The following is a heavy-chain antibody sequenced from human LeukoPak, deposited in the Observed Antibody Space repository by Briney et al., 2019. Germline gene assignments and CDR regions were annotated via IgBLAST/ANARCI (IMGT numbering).Heavy chain of an antibody. CDR2: IDSNSGGT. CDR3: ARGGGSWVYYDY. V-gene: IGHV1-2*06. Sequence: ASVKVSCKASGYSFTGYYIHWIRQAPGQGLEWLGRIDSNSGGTTYAQKFQGRITMTRDTSITTAYMELSRLTSDDTAVYYCARGGGSWVYYDYWGQGTLVTVSS. J-gene: IGHJ4*02. CDR1: GYSFTGYY. D-gene: IGHD1-26*01.